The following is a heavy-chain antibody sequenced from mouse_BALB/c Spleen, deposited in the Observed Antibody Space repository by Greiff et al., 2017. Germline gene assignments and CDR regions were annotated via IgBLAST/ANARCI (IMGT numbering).Heavy chain of an antibody. Sequence: VKLMESGPELVKPGALVKISCKASGYTFTSYDINWVKQRPGQGLEWIGRIYPGDGSTKYNEKFKGKATLTADKSSSTAYMQLSSLTSENSAVYFCARTAYYRYYWYFDVWGAGTTVTVSS. CDR3: ARTAYYRYYWYFDV. D-gene: IGHD2-14*01. V-gene: IGHV1S56*01. CDR1: GYTFTSYD. J-gene: IGHJ1*01. CDR2: IYPGDGST.